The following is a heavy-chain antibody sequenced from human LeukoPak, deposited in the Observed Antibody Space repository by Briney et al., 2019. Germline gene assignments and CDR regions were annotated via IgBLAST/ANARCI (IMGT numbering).Heavy chain of an antibody. CDR2: INHSGST. Sequence: SETLSLTCAVSGGSFSGYYWSWIRQPPGKGLEWIGEINHSGSTNYNPSLKSRVTISVDTSKNQFSLKLSSVTAADTAVYYCAREDSSSWPPGEYFQHWGQGTLVTVSS. V-gene: IGHV4-34*01. D-gene: IGHD6-13*01. CDR1: GGSFSGYY. CDR3: AREDSSSWPPGEYFQH. J-gene: IGHJ1*01.